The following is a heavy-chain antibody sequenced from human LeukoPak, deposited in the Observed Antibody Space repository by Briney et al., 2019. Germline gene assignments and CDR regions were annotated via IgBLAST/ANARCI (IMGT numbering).Heavy chain of an antibody. D-gene: IGHD4-17*01. CDR1: GFTFNNHD. CDR2: ISYDGRNK. V-gene: IGHV3-30*03. Sequence: GGSLRLSCAASGFTFNNHDMHWVRQAPGKGLEWVAGISYDGRNKYYADSVKGRFTISRDNSKNTLNLQMNSLRTEDTAVYYCARDRGDGDYYWYFQHWGQGTLVTVSS. CDR3: ARDRGDGDYYWYFQH. J-gene: IGHJ1*01.